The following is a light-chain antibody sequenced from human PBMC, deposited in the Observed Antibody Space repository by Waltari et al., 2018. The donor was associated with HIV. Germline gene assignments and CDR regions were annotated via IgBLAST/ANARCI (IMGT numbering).Light chain of an antibody. CDR3: SSVTYNFSWV. CDR1: SSDVGGYNY. Sequence: QSALTQPASVSGSPGQSITISCTGTSSDVGGYNYVSWYQQHPGKAPKLMFYEVSNRPSGISNRFSGSKSGNTASLTISALQAEDEADYYCSSVTYNFSWVFGGGTKLTVL. J-gene: IGLJ3*02. CDR2: EVS. V-gene: IGLV2-14*01.